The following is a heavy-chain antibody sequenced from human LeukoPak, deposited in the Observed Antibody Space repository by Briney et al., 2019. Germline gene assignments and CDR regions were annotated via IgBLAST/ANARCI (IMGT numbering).Heavy chain of an antibody. CDR3: ARAMVRGVMAGFDY. CDR2: IYYSGST. CDR1: GGSISSYY. V-gene: IGHV4-59*01. D-gene: IGHD3-10*01. Sequence: TETLSLTCTVSGGSISSYYWSWIRQPPGKGLEWIGYIYYSGSTNYNPSLKSRGTISVDTSKNQFSLRLSSVTAADTAVYYCARAMVRGVMAGFDYWGQGTLVTVSS. J-gene: IGHJ4*02.